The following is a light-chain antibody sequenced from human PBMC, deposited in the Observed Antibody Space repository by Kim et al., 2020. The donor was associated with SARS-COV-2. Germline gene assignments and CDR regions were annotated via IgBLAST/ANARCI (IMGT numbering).Light chain of an antibody. CDR1: NVADKP. Sequence: SYELTQPPSVSVAPGKTARITCGGDNVADKPVHWYQQKPGQAPKLIISFDSDRPSGIPERFSGSNSGNTATLTITTVEAGDEADYYCQVWDDATNHYVFGVGTMVTVL. CDR3: QVWDDATNHYV. J-gene: IGLJ1*01. V-gene: IGLV3-21*04. CDR2: FDS.